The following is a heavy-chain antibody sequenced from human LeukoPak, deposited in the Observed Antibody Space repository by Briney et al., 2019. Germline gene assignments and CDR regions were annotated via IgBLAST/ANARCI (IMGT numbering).Heavy chain of an antibody. V-gene: IGHV3-48*03. D-gene: IGHD3-10*01. CDR3: ARDGSSGMYWSRNLNYFDY. J-gene: IGHJ4*02. Sequence: PGGSLRLSCAASGFTFSTYEMNWVRQAPGKGLEWVSYISSSGSTIHYADSVKGRFTISRDNAKNSLYLQTNSLTAEDTAVYYCARDGSSGMYWSRNLNYFDYWGQGTLVTVSS. CDR2: ISSSGSTI. CDR1: GFTFSTYE.